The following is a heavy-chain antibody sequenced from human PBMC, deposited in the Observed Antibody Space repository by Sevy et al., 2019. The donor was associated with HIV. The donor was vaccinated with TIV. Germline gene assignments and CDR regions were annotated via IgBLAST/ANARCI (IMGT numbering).Heavy chain of an antibody. CDR1: GYTFSDSGYY. V-gene: IGHV1-2*02. CDR3: ARESYDFWTGPVDYDYGMDV. J-gene: IGHJ6*02. Sequence: ASVKVSCKASGYTFSDSGYYVHWVRQAPGQGLEWMGWINPKSGATNYAQKFQGRVTMTRDTSVSTANMELSRLTSDDTAVYYCARESYDFWTGPVDYDYGMDVWGQGTTVTVPS. CDR2: INPKSGAT. D-gene: IGHD3-3*01.